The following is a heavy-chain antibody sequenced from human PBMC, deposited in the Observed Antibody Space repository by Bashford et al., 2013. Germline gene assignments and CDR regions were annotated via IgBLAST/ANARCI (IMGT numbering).Heavy chain of an antibody. CDR3: ARFPPSRNLILSTTRYFDY. V-gene: IGHV3-23*01. D-gene: IGHD4-17*01. J-gene: IGHJ4*02. Sequence: VRQAPGRGLEWVSGISSSGDRTYTPDSVKGRFTVSRDRSKNRLYLQMNSLRVEDTALYYCARFPPSRNLILSTTRYFDYWGQGTLVTVSS. CDR2: ISSSGDRT.